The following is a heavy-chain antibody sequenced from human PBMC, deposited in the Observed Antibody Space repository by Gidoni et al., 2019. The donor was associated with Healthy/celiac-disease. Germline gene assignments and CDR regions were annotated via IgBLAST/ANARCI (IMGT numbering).Heavy chain of an antibody. V-gene: IGHV4-34*01. CDR1: GGSFSGYY. D-gene: IGHD3-22*01. CDR2: INHSGST. CDR3: AVADYYDSSGLDAFDI. J-gene: IGHJ3*02. Sequence: QVQLQQWGAGLLTPSETLSLTCAVNGGSFSGYYWSWIRQPPGKGLEWIGEINHSGSTNYNPSLKSRVTISVDTSKNQLSLKLSSVTAADTAVYYCAVADYYDSSGLDAFDIWGQGTMVTVSS.